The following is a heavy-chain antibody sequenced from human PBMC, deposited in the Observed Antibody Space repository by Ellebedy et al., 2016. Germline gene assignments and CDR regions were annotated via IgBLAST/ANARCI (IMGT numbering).Heavy chain of an antibody. Sequence: GSLRLSXAVYGGSFSGYYWSWIRQPPGKGLEWIGEINHSGSTNYNPSLKSRVTISVDTSKNQFSLKLSSVTAADTAVYYCARAARGQLVFGGMDVWGQGTTVTVSS. CDR3: ARAARGQLVFGGMDV. V-gene: IGHV4-34*01. J-gene: IGHJ6*02. CDR1: GGSFSGYY. CDR2: INHSGST. D-gene: IGHD6-6*01.